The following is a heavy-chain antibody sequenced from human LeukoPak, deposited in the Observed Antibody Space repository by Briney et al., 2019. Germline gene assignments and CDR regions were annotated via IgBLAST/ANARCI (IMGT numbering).Heavy chain of an antibody. D-gene: IGHD4-17*01. CDR1: GFTVSSNY. V-gene: IGHV3-53*01. J-gene: IGHJ6*02. CDR3: ARESYGDYDYHYYGMDV. Sequence: GGSLRLSCAASGFTVSSNYMSWVRQAPGKGLEWVSVIYSGGSTYYADSVKGRFTISRDNSKNTLYLQMNSLRAEDTAVYYCARESYGDYDYHYYGMDVWGQGTTVTVSS. CDR2: IYSGGST.